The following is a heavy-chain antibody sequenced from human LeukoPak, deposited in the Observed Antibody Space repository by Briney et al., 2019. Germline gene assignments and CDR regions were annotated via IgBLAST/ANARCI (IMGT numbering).Heavy chain of an antibody. J-gene: IGHJ5*02. Sequence: PSETLSLTCAVYGGSFSGYYCSWVRQPPGKGLEWIGEINHSGSTNNNPSLKSRVSISVDTSKYQLSRKLSSVTAGDTAVYFCARGALGYCRSTSCYTGRWFDPWGQGTLVTGSS. CDR1: GGSFSGYY. V-gene: IGHV4-34*01. CDR2: INHSGST. CDR3: ARGALGYCRSTSCYTGRWFDP. D-gene: IGHD2-2*02.